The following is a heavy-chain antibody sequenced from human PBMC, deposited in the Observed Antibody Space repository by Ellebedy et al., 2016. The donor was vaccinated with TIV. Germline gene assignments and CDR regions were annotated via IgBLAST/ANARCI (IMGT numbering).Heavy chain of an antibody. Sequence: PGGSLRLSCAAWGFSFSNFWMSWVRQAPGKGLEWLSYIRSDSRTIYYADSVKGRFTISRDNAGNSLFLQMNSLRAEDTAVYYCARGWSTPDSWGQGTLVIVSS. CDR2: IRSDSRTI. V-gene: IGHV3-48*01. D-gene: IGHD2-15*01. CDR1: GFSFSNFW. CDR3: ARGWSTPDS. J-gene: IGHJ4*02.